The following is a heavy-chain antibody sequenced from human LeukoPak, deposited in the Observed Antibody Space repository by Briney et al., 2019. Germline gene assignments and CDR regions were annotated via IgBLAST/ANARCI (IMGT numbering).Heavy chain of an antibody. J-gene: IGHJ4*02. V-gene: IGHV3-11*01. Sequence: GGSLRLSCAASGFTLSDYHMIWIRQAPGKGLEGVSYSSSSGSTIYYADSVKGRFAIPRDNAKNSLYLQMHTLRAEHTAVYYCARRRDFIDYWGQGTLVTVSS. CDR3: ARRRDFIDY. CDR2: SSSSGSTI. D-gene: IGHD3/OR15-3a*01. CDR1: GFTLSDYH.